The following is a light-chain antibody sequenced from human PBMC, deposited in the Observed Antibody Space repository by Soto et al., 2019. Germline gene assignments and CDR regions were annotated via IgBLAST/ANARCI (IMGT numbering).Light chain of an antibody. CDR1: QDISNY. CDR2: ATS. CDR3: QKYNSAPYT. Sequence: DIPMTQSPSSLSASVGDRVTITCRASQDISNYLAWYQQKPGKVPKLLIYATSTLQSGVPSRFSGRVSGTDFTLTISSLQPEDAATYYCQKYNSAPYTFGQGTKLEIK. V-gene: IGKV1-27*01. J-gene: IGKJ2*01.